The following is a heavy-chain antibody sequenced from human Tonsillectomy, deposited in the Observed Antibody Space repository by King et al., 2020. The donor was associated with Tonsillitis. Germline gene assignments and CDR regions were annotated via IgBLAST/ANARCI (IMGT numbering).Heavy chain of an antibody. J-gene: IGHJ4*02. Sequence: VQLVESGAEVKKPGESLRISCKGSGYSFTSYWISWVRQMPGKGLEWRGRIDPSDSYTNYSPTFQGHVTISADKSISTAYLQRSSLKASDTAMYYCARHSSSSGNFDYWGQGTLVTVSS. V-gene: IGHV5-10-1*03. CDR3: ARHSSSSGNFDY. CDR1: GYSFTSYW. CDR2: IDPSDSYT. D-gene: IGHD6-6*01.